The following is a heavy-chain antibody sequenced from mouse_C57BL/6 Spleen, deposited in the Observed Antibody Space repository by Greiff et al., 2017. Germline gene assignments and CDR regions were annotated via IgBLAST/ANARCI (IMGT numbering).Heavy chain of an antibody. Sequence: EVQLVESGPGLVKPSQSLSLTCSVTGYSITSGYYWNWIRQFPGNKLEWMGYISYDGSNNYNPSLKNRISITRDTSKNQFFLKLNSVTTEDTATYYCAQGGYFDVWGTGTTVTVSS. J-gene: IGHJ1*03. V-gene: IGHV3-6*01. CDR2: ISYDGSN. CDR3: AQGGYFDV. CDR1: GYSITSGYY.